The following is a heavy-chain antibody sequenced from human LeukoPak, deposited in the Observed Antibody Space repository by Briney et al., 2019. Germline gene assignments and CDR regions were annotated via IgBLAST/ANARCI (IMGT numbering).Heavy chain of an antibody. CDR2: IGTASDT. CDR3: ARGPPRGKYYYMDV. Sequence: PGGSVRLSCAAYGFIFSNYWMRWVRQAPGKGLVWVSTIGTASDTYYPGSVEGRFTLSRDNAKNSLYLQMNSLTAGDTAVYYCARGPPRGKYYYMDVWGKGTTVTVSS. D-gene: IGHD1-1*01. J-gene: IGHJ6*03. CDR1: GFIFSNYW. V-gene: IGHV3-13*01.